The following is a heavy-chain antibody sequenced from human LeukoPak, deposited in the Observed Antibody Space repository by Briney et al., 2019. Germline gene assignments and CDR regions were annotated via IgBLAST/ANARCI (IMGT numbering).Heavy chain of an antibody. CDR1: GGSFSGYY. CDR3: AGAMVRGDRRAFDI. Sequence: SETLSLTCAVYGGSFSGYYWSWIRQPPGKGLEWIGEINYSGSTNYNPSLKSRVTISVDTSKNQFSLKLSSVTAADTAVYYCAGAMVRGDRRAFDIWGQGTMVTVSS. D-gene: IGHD3-10*01. V-gene: IGHV4-34*01. J-gene: IGHJ3*02. CDR2: INYSGST.